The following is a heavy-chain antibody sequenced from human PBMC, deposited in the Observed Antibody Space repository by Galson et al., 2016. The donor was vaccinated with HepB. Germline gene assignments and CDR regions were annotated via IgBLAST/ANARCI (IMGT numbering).Heavy chain of an antibody. CDR3: ARIREGWQAYDGFDI. J-gene: IGHJ3*02. CDR1: GGSLSGYY. Sequence: SETLSLTCAVYGGSLSGYYWSWIRQPPAKGLEWIGDIFHSGTSNYNPSLESRVTISADISRNQISLKVYSVTAADTAVYYCARIREGWQAYDGFDIWGRGTMVTVS. D-gene: IGHD5-24*01. CDR2: IFHSGTS. V-gene: IGHV4-34*12.